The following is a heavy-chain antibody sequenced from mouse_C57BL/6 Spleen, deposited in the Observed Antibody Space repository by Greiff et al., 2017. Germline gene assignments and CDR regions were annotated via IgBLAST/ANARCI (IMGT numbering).Heavy chain of an antibody. CDR3: ARHEDRYDYDEAWFAY. J-gene: IGHJ3*01. CDR2: FYPGSGSI. V-gene: IGHV1-62-2*01. Sequence: QVQLQQSGAELVKPGASVKLSCKASGYTFTEYTIHWVKQRPGQGLEWIGWFYPGSGSIKYNEKFKDKATLTADKSSSTVYMELSRLTSEDSAVYFGARHEDRYDYDEAWFAYWGQGTLVTVSA. CDR1: GYTFTEYT. D-gene: IGHD2-4*01.